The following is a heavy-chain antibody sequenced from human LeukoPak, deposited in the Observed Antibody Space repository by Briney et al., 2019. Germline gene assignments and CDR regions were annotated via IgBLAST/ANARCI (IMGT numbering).Heavy chain of an antibody. V-gene: IGHV2-70*11. CDR1: GFSLSAGGMC. D-gene: IGHD3-22*01. J-gene: IGHJ4*02. CDR2: IDWDNDK. Sequence: SGPALVKPTQTLTLTCTFSGFSLSAGGMCVSWIRQPPGKALEWLARIDWDNDKYYSTSLKTRLTISKDTSKNQVVLTMTNMDPVDTATYYCARGYYDTSAYIDYWGQGTLVTVSS. CDR3: ARGYYDTSAYIDY.